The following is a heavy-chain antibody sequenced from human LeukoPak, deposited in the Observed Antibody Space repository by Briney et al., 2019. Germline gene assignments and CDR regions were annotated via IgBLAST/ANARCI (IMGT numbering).Heavy chain of an antibody. J-gene: IGHJ1*01. V-gene: IGHV4-34*01. CDR1: GGSFSGYY. CDR3: ARGVPGIAAVSE. D-gene: IGHD6-25*01. CDR2: INHSGSA. Sequence: SETLSLTCAVYGGSFSGYYWTWIRQPPGKGLQWIGEINHSGSADYNPSLKSRVTISVDTSKNQFSLRLSSVTAADTALYYCARGVPGIAAVSEWGQGTLVTVSS.